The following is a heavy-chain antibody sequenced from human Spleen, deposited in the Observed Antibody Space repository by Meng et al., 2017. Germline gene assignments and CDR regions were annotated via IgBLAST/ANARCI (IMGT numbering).Heavy chain of an antibody. Sequence: QVQLVQAGAEVKKPGPSVKVSCKASGYTYTHYQMDWVRQAPGQGLEWMGWIHPSGDANYAQKFQGRVTMTTDTSTTTAYMELRSLRSDDSALYYCVKHSSDWSLDSWGQGTLVTVSS. D-gene: IGHD6-19*01. CDR1: GYTYTHYQ. V-gene: IGHV1-18*01. CDR3: VKHSSDWSLDS. CDR2: IHPSGDA. J-gene: IGHJ4*02.